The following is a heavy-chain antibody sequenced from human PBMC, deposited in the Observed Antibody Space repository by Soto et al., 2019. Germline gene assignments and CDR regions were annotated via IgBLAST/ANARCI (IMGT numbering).Heavy chain of an antibody. Sequence: GASVKVSCKVSGYTLTELSMHWVRQAPGKGLEWMGGFDPENGERIYAQKVQGRVAMTEDTPSDTAYMELSSLKSEDTAVYYCTTVVRYCGSKDCFEFDYWGQGTLVTSPQ. J-gene: IGHJ4*02. D-gene: IGHD2-2*01. CDR3: TTVVRYCGSKDCFEFDY. CDR1: GYTLTELS. V-gene: IGHV1-24*01. CDR2: FDPENGER.